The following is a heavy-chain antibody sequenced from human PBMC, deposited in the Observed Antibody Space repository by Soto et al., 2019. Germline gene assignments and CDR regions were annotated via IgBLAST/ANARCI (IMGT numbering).Heavy chain of an antibody. CDR3: TKTELSGYVDY. V-gene: IGHV3-23*01. CDR2: ISGSGSRI. J-gene: IGHJ4*02. D-gene: IGHD1-26*01. CDR1: GFTYISYA. Sequence: RLSWTASGFTYISYAMSWVRQAPGKGLEWVSTISGSGSRIHYSDSVKGRFTVSRDNSKNTLYLQMNTLRTEDTAIYYCTKTELSGYVDYWGQGTLVTVSS.